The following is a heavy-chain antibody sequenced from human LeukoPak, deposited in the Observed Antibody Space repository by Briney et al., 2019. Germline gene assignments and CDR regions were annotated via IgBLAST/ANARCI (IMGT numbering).Heavy chain of an antibody. J-gene: IGHJ4*02. CDR1: GYTFTGYY. V-gene: IGHV1-2*02. D-gene: IGHD3-22*01. CDR3: AKGGSGYYQLGDY. CDR2: INPNSGGT. Sequence: ASVKVSCKASGYTFTGYYMHWVRQAPGQGLEWMGWINPNSGGTNYAQKFQGTVTITRDTSISKAYMELRSLRSDDTAVYYWAKGGSGYYQLGDYWGQGTLVTVSS.